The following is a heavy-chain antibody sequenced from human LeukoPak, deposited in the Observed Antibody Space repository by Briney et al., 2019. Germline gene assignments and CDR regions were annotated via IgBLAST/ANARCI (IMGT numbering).Heavy chain of an antibody. J-gene: IGHJ4*02. V-gene: IGHV3-11*01. CDR2: ISSSGTTI. D-gene: IGHD2-15*01. Sequence: PGGSLGLSCAASGFTFSDYYMSWIRQAPGKGLEWVSYISSSGTTIYYADSVKGRFTISRDNAKNSLYLQMNSLRAEDTAVYYCARGYCSGGSCPHDYWGQGTLVTVSS. CDR1: GFTFSDYY. CDR3: ARGYCSGGSCPHDY.